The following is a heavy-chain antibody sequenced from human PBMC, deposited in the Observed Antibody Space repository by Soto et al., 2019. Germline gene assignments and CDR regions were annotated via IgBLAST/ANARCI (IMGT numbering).Heavy chain of an antibody. Sequence: PSETLSLTCIVSGDSINSDDFYWTWIRQHPGKGLEWIGYISYSGNNYYNPSLKSRVTISIDTSTNQFSLSLSSVTAADTAVYYCASLKTIFGVINQSWFDPWGQGTSVTVSS. CDR1: GDSINSDDFY. CDR2: ISYSGNN. V-gene: IGHV4-31*03. D-gene: IGHD3-3*01. J-gene: IGHJ5*02. CDR3: ASLKTIFGVINQSWFDP.